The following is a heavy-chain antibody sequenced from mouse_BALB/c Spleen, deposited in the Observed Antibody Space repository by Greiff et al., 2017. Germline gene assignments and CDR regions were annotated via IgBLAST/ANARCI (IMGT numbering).Heavy chain of an antibody. D-gene: IGHD1-1*01. V-gene: IGHV1-80*01. Sequence: VKLQESGAELVRPGSSVKISCKASGYAFSSYWMNWVKQRPGQGLEWIGQIYPGDGDTNYNGKFKGKATLTADKSSSTAYMQLSSLTSVDSAVYFCARSPYGGAMDYWGQGTSVTVSS. J-gene: IGHJ4*01. CDR1: GYAFSSYW. CDR2: IYPGDGDT. CDR3: ARSPYGGAMDY.